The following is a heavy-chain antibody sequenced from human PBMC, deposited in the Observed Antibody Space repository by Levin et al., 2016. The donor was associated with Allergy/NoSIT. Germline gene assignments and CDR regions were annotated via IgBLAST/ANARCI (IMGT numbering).Heavy chain of an antibody. D-gene: IGHD2-2*01. Sequence: WIRQPPGKGLEWVSAISGSGGSTYYADSVKGRFTISRDNSKNTLYLQMNSLRAEDTAVYYCAKGVVPAAMCYFDYWGQGTLVTVSS. V-gene: IGHV3-23*01. CDR3: AKGVVPAAMCYFDY. J-gene: IGHJ4*02. CDR2: ISGSGGST.